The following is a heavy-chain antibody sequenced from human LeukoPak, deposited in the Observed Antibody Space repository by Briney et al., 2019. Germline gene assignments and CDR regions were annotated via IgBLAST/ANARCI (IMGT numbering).Heavy chain of an antibody. CDR1: GFTFSNYD. V-gene: IGHV3-13*04. CDR2: IGTAGDT. CDR3: ARAAITMIRGVVTGGLDY. J-gene: IGHJ4*02. D-gene: IGHD3-10*01. Sequence: GGSLRLSCAASGFTFSNYDMHWVRRATGKGLEWVSGIGTAGDTYYPGSVKGRFTISRENAKNSLYLQMNSLRAGDTAVDYCARAAITMIRGVVTGGLDYWGQGTLVTVSS.